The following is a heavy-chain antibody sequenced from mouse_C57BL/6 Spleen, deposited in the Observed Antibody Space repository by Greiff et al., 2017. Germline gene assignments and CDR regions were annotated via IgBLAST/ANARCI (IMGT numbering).Heavy chain of an antibody. CDR3: ARYGDDYGRYYYAMDY. CDR1: GYTFTDYY. D-gene: IGHD2-4*01. Sequence: QVQLQQSGAELVRPGASVKLSCKASGYTFTDYYINWVKQRPGQGLEWIARIYPGSGNTYYNEKFKGKATLTAEKSSSTAYMQLSSLTSEDSAVYFCARYGDDYGRYYYAMDYWGQGTSVTVSS. CDR2: IYPGSGNT. J-gene: IGHJ4*01. V-gene: IGHV1-76*01.